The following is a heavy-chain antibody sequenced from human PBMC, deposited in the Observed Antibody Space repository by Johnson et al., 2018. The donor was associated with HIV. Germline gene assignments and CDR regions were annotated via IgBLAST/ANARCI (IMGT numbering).Heavy chain of an antibody. CDR2: IYSGGST. CDR3: ARDGGAAYCGGDCYSGAFDI. J-gene: IGHJ3*02. D-gene: IGHD2-21*02. CDR1: GFTVSSNY. Sequence: VQLVESGGGFVQPGGSLRLSCAASGFTVSSNYISWVRQAPGKGLEWVSVIYSGGSTYYADSVKGRFTISRDNAKNSLYLQMNSLRAEDTAVYYCARDGGAAYCGGDCYSGAFDIWGQGTMVTVSS. V-gene: IGHV3-66*01.